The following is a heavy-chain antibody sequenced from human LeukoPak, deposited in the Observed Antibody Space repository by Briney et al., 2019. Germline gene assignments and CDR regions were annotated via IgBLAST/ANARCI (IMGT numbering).Heavy chain of an antibody. V-gene: IGHV1-69*13. CDR2: IIPIFGTA. D-gene: IGHD5-18*01. CDR3: AREGPRYSYGYRGFDY. J-gene: IGHJ4*02. CDR1: GGTFSSNA. Sequence: SVKVSCKASGGTFSSNAISWVRQAPGQGLEWMGGIIPIFGTANYAQKFQGRVTITADESTSTAYMELSSLRSEDTAVYYCAREGPRYSYGYRGFDYWGQGTLVTVSS.